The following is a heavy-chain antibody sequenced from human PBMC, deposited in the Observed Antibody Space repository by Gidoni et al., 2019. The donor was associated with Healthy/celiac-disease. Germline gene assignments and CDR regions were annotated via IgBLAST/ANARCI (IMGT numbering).Heavy chain of an antibody. Sequence: QVQLVESGGGAVQPGRSLRLSCAASGFTFSSYAMHWVRQAPGKGLEWVAVISYDGSNKYYADSVKGRFTISRDNSKNTLYLQMNSLRAEDTAVYYCAGVATYSSGWYKEGDAFDIWGQGTMVTVSS. CDR3: AGVATYSSGWYKEGDAFDI. V-gene: IGHV3-30-3*01. J-gene: IGHJ3*02. CDR1: GFTFSSYA. CDR2: ISYDGSNK. D-gene: IGHD6-19*01.